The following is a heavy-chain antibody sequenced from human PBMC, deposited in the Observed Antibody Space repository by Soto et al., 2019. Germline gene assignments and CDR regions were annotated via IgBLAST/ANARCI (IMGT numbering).Heavy chain of an antibody. CDR3: ARGGWHGGDWYVDY. J-gene: IGHJ4*02. CDR2: IYYSGST. D-gene: IGHD2-21*02. V-gene: IGHV4-30-4*01. Sequence: QVQLQESGPGLVKPSQTLSLTCAVSGGSISSSGNYYWSWIRQPPGKGLEWIGFIYYSGSTYYNPSLRSRLTISVDTSKNQFSLDLTSMPAADTAMYYCARGGWHGGDWYVDYWGQGTLVTVSS. CDR1: GGSISSSGNYY.